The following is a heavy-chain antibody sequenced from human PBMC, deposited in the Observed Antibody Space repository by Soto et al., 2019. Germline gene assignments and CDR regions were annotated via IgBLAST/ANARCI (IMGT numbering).Heavy chain of an antibody. CDR3: ARVGTDIVTYGMDV. V-gene: IGHV1-69*13. D-gene: IGHD2-15*01. J-gene: IGHJ6*02. Sequence: ASVKVSCKASGGTFSSYAISWVRQAPGQGLEWTGGIIPIFGTANYAQKFQGRVTITADESTSTAYMELSSLRSEDTAVYYCARVGTDIVTYGMDVWGQGTKVTVSS. CDR2: IIPIFGTA. CDR1: GGTFSSYA.